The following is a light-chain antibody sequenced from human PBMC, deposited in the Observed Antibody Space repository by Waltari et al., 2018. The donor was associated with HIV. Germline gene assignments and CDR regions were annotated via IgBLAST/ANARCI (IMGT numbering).Light chain of an antibody. CDR2: AVS. V-gene: IGKV1-39*01. CDR1: QNNITN. Sequence: DIQMTQSLTFLSPSVVATVILTCRASQNNITNLNWYQQKKGKAPKLLMYAVSSLQNGVPSRFSGSGSGTDFTLTISSLQPEDFATYHCQQSYTTPRTFGQGTKVEI. J-gene: IGKJ1*01. CDR3: QQSYTTPRT.